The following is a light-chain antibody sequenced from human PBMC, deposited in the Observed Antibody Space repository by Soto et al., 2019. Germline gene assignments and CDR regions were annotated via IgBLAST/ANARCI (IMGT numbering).Light chain of an antibody. V-gene: IGKV3-20*01. Sequence: ILFTKSAGTLSLSPGDRATLSCRASQRVXSNYLAWYQQKSGQPPRLLXPGASSSANGCPDSLSGSGSGTDFSRTISRLDPDDCACYYCQQYGSTRWTFGQGTKVDIK. CDR3: QQYGSTRWT. CDR1: QRVXSNY. J-gene: IGKJ1*01. CDR2: GAS.